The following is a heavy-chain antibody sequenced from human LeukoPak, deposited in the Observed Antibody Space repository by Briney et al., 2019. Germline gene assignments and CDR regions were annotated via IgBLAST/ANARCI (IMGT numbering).Heavy chain of an antibody. CDR3: ITASLLRGLVCYHFDT. J-gene: IGHJ4*02. CDR2: MYPKSGNT. CDR1: GYSFSSHD. Sequence: ASVRVSCKASGYSFSSHDINWVRQATGQGLEWMGWMYPKSGNTDHAQKFQGRVTMSRNTSISVAYLELSRLRSEDAAVQFCITASLLRGLVCYHFDTRGQGTPVTVFS. D-gene: IGHD4-17*01. V-gene: IGHV1-8*01.